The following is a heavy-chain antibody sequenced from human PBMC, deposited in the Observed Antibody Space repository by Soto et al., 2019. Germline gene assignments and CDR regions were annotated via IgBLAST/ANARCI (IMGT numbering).Heavy chain of an antibody. J-gene: IGHJ3*02. D-gene: IGHD1-1*01. CDR2: VTNSGSNT. Sequence: VQLLESGGGLVQPGGSLRLSCAASGFTFSTYAMTWVRQAPGKGLEWVSSVTNSGSNTYHADSVKGRFTISGDNSKTMLFLQMNSLRAEDTALYYCAKDLAATATGDSFDIWGQGTMVTVSS. CDR1: GFTFSTYA. V-gene: IGHV3-23*01. CDR3: AKDLAATATGDSFDI.